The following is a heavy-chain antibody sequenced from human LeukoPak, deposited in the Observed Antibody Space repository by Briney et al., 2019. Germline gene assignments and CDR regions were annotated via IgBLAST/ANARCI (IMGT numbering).Heavy chain of an antibody. J-gene: IGHJ4*02. D-gene: IGHD3-16*01. CDR2: ISSSGSTI. V-gene: IGHV3-48*03. CDR1: GFTFSSYE. CDR3: AAGVWGSIDY. Sequence: GGSLRLSCAASGFTFSSYEMNWVRQAPGKGLEWVSDISSSGSTIYYADSVKGRFTISRDNAKNSLYLQMNSLRAEDTAVYYCAAGVWGSIDYWGQGTLVTVSS.